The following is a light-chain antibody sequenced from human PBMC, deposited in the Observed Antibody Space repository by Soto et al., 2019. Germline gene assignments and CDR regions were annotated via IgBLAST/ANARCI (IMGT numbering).Light chain of an antibody. V-gene: IGKV1-5*03. CDR2: KAS. J-gene: IGKJ1*01. Sequence: IQMTQSPSSLSASVGDRVTISCRASQGIGNALGWYQQKPGKPPKLLIYKASTLKSGVPSRFSGSGSGTEFTLTISSLQPDDFATYYCQHYNSYSEACGQGNKVDIK. CDR1: QGIGNA. CDR3: QHYNSYSEA.